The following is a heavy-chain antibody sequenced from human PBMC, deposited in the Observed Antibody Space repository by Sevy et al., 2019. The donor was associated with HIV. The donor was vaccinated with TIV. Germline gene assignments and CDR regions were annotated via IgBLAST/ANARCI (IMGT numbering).Heavy chain of an antibody. V-gene: IGHV3-11*04. CDR1: GFTFSDYY. Sequence: GGSLRLSCAASGFTFSDYYMSWIRQAPGKGLEWVSYISNSGGTTYYADSVKGRVTISRDNAKNSLYLQMNSLRAEDRAVYYCARITGWRFDYWGQGTLVTVSS. CDR2: ISNSGGTT. CDR3: ARITGWRFDY. J-gene: IGHJ4*02. D-gene: IGHD6-19*01.